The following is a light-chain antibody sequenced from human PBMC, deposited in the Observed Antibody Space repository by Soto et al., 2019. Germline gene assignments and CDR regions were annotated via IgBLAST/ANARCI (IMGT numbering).Light chain of an antibody. Sequence: QSALTQPPSASGSPGQSVTISCTGTSSDVGGYSYVSWYQQHPGKAPKLMIYEVNKRPSGVPDRFSGSKSGNTASLTVSGLQAEDEADYYCTSLRVCGGGTKVTVL. CDR2: EVN. CDR1: SSDVGGYSY. CDR3: TSLRV. J-gene: IGLJ2*01. V-gene: IGLV2-8*01.